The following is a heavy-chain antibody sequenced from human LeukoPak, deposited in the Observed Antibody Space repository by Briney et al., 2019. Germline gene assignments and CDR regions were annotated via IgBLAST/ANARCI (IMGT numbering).Heavy chain of an antibody. D-gene: IGHD3-22*01. V-gene: IGHV1-24*01. J-gene: IGHJ4*02. CDR1: GYTLTKLS. CDR2: FDPEDGET. CDR3: TIAQDYHDSSGYYLEYYFDF. Sequence: GASVNVSCKVSGYTLTKLSMHWVRQAPGKGLEWMGGFDPEDGETIYAQKFQGRVTMTKDTSTDTAHMDLSSLRSEDTAVYYCTIAQDYHDSSGYYLEYYFDFWGQGTLVTVFS.